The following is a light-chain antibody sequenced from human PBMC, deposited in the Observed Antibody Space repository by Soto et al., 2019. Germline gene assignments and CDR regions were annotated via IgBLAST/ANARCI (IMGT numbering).Light chain of an antibody. J-gene: IGKJ5*01. CDR3: QQRTNWPSST. V-gene: IGKV3-11*01. CDR2: DAS. CDR1: QSVSSY. Sequence: EIVLTQSPATLSLSPGERATLSCRASQSVSSYLAWYQHKPGQAPRLLIHDASNRATGIPARFSGSGSGTDFTLTISSLEAADFAVYYCQQRTNWPSSTFGQGTRLEIK.